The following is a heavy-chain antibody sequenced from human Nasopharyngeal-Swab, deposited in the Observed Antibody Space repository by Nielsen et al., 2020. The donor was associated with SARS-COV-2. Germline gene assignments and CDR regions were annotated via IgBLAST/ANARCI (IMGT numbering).Heavy chain of an antibody. CDR2: ISNGGSII. D-gene: IGHD2-8*01. Sequence: GESLKISCAASGFPFSDYSMNWVRQAPGKGLEWVSYISNGGSIIYYADSVKGRFTISRDNAGTSLSLQMNSLRAEDTAVYYCARDGVNYYDYWGQGTLVTVSS. V-gene: IGHV3-48*04. J-gene: IGHJ4*02. CDR3: ARDGVNYYDY. CDR1: GFPFSDYS.